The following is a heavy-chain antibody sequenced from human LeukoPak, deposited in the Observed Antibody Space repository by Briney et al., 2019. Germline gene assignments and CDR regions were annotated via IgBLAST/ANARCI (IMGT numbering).Heavy chain of an antibody. J-gene: IGHJ3*02. D-gene: IGHD3-16*01. CDR1: GFRFGSDW. CDR2: INPDGSEK. Sequence: PGGSLRLSCAASGFRFGSDWMSWVRQAPGKGLEWVANINPDGSEKYYVDSVKGRFTISRDNDKNSLYLRLNSLRADDTAVYYCVRYYDPPVGDAFDIWGQGTLVTASS. CDR3: VRYYDPPVGDAFDI. V-gene: IGHV3-7*01.